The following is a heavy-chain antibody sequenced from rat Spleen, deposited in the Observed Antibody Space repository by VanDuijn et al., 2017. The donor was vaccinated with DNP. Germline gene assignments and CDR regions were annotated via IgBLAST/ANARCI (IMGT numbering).Heavy chain of an antibody. J-gene: IGHJ3*01. CDR3: ARHEEYSSYVYGFAY. Sequence: EVQLMESGGGLVQPGRSLKLSCAASGFTFSAYYMAWVRQAPAKGLEWVAYIGSPAYAPYYTDSVKGRFAISRDNAKNTQYLQMDSLRSEDTATYYCARHEEYSSYVYGFAYWGQGTLVTVSS. D-gene: IGHD1-2*01. V-gene: IGHV5S13*01. CDR1: GFTFSAYY. CDR2: IGSPAYAP.